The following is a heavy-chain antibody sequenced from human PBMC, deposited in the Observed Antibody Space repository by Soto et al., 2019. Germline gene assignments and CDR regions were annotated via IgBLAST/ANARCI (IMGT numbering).Heavy chain of an antibody. CDR3: GRQKGGGIYGDYVAD. CDR1: GYSISSGYY. Sequence: SDTLYLTCAVSGYSISSGYYWGFLRQPPGKGLEWIGHMYHSGSIYYNPSLQSRVTISMDTSKNEFSLKLTSVTAADTAVYYCGRQKGGGIYGDYVADWGQGTLVTVSS. D-gene: IGHD4-17*01. J-gene: IGHJ4*02. V-gene: IGHV4-38-2*01. CDR2: MYHSGSI.